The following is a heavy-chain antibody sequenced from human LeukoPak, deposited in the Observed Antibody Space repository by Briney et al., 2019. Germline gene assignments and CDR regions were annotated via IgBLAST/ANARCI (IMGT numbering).Heavy chain of an antibody. D-gene: IGHD3-22*01. CDR3: ARVEDDSSGYPPPFDY. Sequence: GGSLRLSCAASGFTFSSYWMHWVRQAPGKGLVWVSRINSDGSSTSYADSVKGRFTISRDNAKNTLYLQMNSLRAEDTAVYYCARVEDDSSGYPPPFDYWGQGTLVTVSS. CDR2: INSDGSST. V-gene: IGHV3-74*01. CDR1: GFTFSSYW. J-gene: IGHJ4*02.